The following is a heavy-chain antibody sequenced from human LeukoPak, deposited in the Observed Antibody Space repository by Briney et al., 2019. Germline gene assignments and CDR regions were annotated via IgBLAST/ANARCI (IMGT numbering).Heavy chain of an antibody. D-gene: IGHD1-14*01. CDR2: ISHSGST. CDR3: ARTQPGVAFDI. V-gene: IGHV4-4*02. CDR1: GGSFNRTNW. J-gene: IGHJ3*02. Sequence: SETLSLTCAVSGGSFNRTNWWSWVRQPPGKGLEWIGEISHSGSTNYNPSLKSRVTISVDTSKNQFSLKLSSVTAADTAVYYCARTQPGVAFDIWGQGTMVTVSS.